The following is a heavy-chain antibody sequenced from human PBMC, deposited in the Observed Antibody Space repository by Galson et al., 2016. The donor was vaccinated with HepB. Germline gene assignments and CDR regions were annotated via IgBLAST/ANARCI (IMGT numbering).Heavy chain of an antibody. V-gene: IGHV4-61*01. Sequence: ETLSLTCTVSGGSVDSAHYHWSWIRQPPGKGLEWIGYVYYTGSTNYNPFLKSRVTISVDTSKNQFSLNLSSVTAAVTAVYYCAREPYDFWSGYRTESWGQGTLVTVSS. CDR3: AREPYDFWSGYRTES. CDR2: VYYTGST. D-gene: IGHD3-3*01. J-gene: IGHJ5*02. CDR1: GGSVDSAHYH.